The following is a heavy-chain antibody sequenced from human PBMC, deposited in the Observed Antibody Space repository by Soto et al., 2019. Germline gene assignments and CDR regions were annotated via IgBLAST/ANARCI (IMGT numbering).Heavy chain of an antibody. CDR3: ARAGAATLSDY. CDR1: GGSISNYY. Sequence: SETLSLTCTVSGGSISNYYCSWIRQPPGKGLEWIGYMYYSGSTNYNPSLKSRVTISVDTSKNQFSLKLSSVTAADTAVYYCARAGAATLSDYWGQGNLVTVSS. D-gene: IGHD2-15*01. J-gene: IGHJ4*02. V-gene: IGHV4-59*01. CDR2: MYYSGST.